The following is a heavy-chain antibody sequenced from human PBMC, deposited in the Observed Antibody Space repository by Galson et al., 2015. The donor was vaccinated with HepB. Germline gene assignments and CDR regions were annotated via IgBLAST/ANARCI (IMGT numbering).Heavy chain of an antibody. V-gene: IGHV5-51*01. J-gene: IGHJ4*02. Sequence: QSGAEVKKPGESLKISCKGSGYSFTSYWIGWVRQMPGKGLEWMGIIYPGDSDTRYSPSFQGQVAISADKSISTAYLQWSSLKASDTAMYYCARRSYSGWDILPVDYWGQGTLVTVSS. D-gene: IGHD6-19*01. CDR2: IYPGDSDT. CDR3: ARRSYSGWDILPVDY. CDR1: GYSFTSYW.